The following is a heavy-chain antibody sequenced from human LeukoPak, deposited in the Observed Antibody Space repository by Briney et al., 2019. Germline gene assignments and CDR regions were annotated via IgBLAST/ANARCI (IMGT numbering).Heavy chain of an antibody. J-gene: IGHJ4*02. Sequence: PGGSLRLSCAASGVTFSSFGMHWVRQAPGKGLEWVAVIWYDGNNKYYADSVKGRFTISRDNSKNTLYLQMNSLRAEDTAVYYCARAFTSTGYYYVEYWGQGTLVTVSS. D-gene: IGHD3-22*01. CDR1: GVTFSSFG. CDR3: ARAFTSTGYYYVEY. CDR2: IWYDGNNK. V-gene: IGHV3-33*01.